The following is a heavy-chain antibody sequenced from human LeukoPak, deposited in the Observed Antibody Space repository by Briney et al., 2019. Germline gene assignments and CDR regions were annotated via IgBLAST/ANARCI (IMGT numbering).Heavy chain of an antibody. CDR2: TYYRSKWYK. Sequence: SQTLSLSCAISGDTVSSNSATWNWIRQSPSRGLEWLGRTYYRSKWYKYYAVSVKGRITINPDTSKNQYSLQLNSVTPEDTAVYYCARGPSYFQHWGQGTLVTVSS. J-gene: IGHJ1*01. V-gene: IGHV6-1*01. CDR1: GDTVSSNSAT. CDR3: ARGPSYFQH.